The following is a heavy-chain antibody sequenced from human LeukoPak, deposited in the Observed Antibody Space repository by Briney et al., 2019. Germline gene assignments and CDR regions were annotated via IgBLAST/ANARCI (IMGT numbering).Heavy chain of an antibody. CDR2: ISAYNGNT. J-gene: IGHJ4*02. Sequence: GASAKVSCKASGYTFTSYGISWVRQAPGQGLERMGWISAYNGNTNYAQKLQGRVTMTTDTSTSTAYMELRSLRSDDTAVYYCARELGYSGSYYWDPFDYWGQGTLVTVSS. D-gene: IGHD1-26*01. CDR1: GYTFTSYG. V-gene: IGHV1-18*01. CDR3: ARELGYSGSYYWDPFDY.